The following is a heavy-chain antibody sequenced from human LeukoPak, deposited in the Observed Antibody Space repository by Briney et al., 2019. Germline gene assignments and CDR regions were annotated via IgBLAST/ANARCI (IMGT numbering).Heavy chain of an antibody. D-gene: IGHD3-10*02. CDR2: ITGDGTST. J-gene: IGHJ6*04. Sequence: GGSLRLSCAASGFTFISFGMNWVRQAPGKGLEWVSGITGDGTSTYYADSVKGRFTISRDNAKNSLYLQMNSLRAEDTAVYYCAELGITMIGGVWGKGTPVTISS. CDR3: AELGITMIGGV. CDR1: GFTFISFG. V-gene: IGHV3-48*03.